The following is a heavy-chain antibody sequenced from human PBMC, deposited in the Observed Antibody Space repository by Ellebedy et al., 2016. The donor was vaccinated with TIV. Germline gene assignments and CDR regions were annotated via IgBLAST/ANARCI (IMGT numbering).Heavy chain of an antibody. J-gene: IGHJ4*02. V-gene: IGHV3-21*01. D-gene: IGHD2-2*02. CDR3: AREFAVPAAIGYFDY. CDR1: GFTLSSYS. CDR2: ISSSSSYI. Sequence: GESLKISXAASGFTLSSYSMNWVRQAPGKGLEWVSSISSSSSYIYYADSVKGRFTISRDNAKNSLYLQMNSLRAEDTAVYYCAREFAVPAAIGYFDYWGQGTLVTVSS.